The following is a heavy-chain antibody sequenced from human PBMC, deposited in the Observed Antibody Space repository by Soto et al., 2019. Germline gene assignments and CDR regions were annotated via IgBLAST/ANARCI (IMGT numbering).Heavy chain of an antibody. CDR1: ECTFSNHW. J-gene: IGHJ6*02. D-gene: IGHD5-18*01. CDR3: ARVIEEDTVMVDYYYYGMDV. V-gene: IGHV3-74*01. Sequence: GGSMRLSYAASECTFSNHWMHWVSQDTGKELVWISRINSDWSSTSYADSVKCRFTISRDNANNTLYLQMNSLRAEDTAVYYCARVIEEDTVMVDYYYYGMDVWGQGTTVTVSS. CDR2: INSDWSST.